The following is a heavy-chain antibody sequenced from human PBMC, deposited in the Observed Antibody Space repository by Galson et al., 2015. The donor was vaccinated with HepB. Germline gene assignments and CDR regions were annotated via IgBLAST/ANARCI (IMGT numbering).Heavy chain of an antibody. D-gene: IGHD3-3*01. J-gene: IGHJ4*02. V-gene: IGHV2-26*01. CDR2: IFSHGDT. Sequence: PALVKPTQTLTLSCSVSGYSLTNSRVGVTWIRQTPGQALEWLAHIFSHGDTSYRTSLRSRLTISQDTSKSQVVLTMTNVDPVDSGTYYCARVNYDFWSGSYRGIDFWGQGTLVTVSS. CDR1: GYSLTNSRVG. CDR3: ARVNYDFWSGSYRGIDF.